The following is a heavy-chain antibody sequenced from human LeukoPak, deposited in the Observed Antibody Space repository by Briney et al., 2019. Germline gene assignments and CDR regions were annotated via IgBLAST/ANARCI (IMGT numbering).Heavy chain of an antibody. D-gene: IGHD1-7*01. Sequence: ASVKVSCKPSGYTFTRCYMHWVRQAPGQGLEWMGRINPNSGGTNYAQKFQGRGTITRDTAISTAYMELSRLSSEDAAVSSVYRGPTGTTGRCFNYWGQGTLVTVSS. J-gene: IGHJ4*02. CDR1: GYTFTRCY. V-gene: IGHV1-2*06. CDR3: YRGPTGTTGRCFNY. CDR2: INPNSGGT.